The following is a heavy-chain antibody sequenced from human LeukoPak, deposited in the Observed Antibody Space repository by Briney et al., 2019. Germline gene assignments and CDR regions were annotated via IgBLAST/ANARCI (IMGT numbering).Heavy chain of an antibody. CDR3: AREAAAPGENYFDY. CDR1: GYTFTGYY. Sequence: GASVKVSCTASGYTFTGYYMHWVRQAPGQGLEWMGWINPNSGGTNYAQKFQGRVTMTRDTSISTAYVELSRLRSDDTAVYYCAREAAAPGENYFDYWGQGTLVTVSS. V-gene: IGHV1-2*02. J-gene: IGHJ4*02. D-gene: IGHD6-13*01. CDR2: INPNSGGT.